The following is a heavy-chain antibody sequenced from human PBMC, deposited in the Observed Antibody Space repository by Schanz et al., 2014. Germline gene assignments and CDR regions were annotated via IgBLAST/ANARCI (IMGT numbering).Heavy chain of an antibody. CDR2: ISESGDTA. D-gene: IGHD6-13*01. V-gene: IGHV3-23*04. J-gene: IGHJ4*02. CDR3: ARGLIAAAGGAFDY. Sequence: EVQLVQSGGGLVQPGGSLRLSCAASGFTFSSYAMSWVRQAPGKGLEWVSLISESGDTAYYADSVRGRFTMSRDNSKNTLYLQMNSLRAGDAAVYYCARGLIAAAGGAFDYWGQGTLVAVSA. CDR1: GFTFSSYA.